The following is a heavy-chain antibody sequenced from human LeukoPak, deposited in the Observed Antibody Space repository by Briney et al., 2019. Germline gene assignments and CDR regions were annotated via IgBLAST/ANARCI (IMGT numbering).Heavy chain of an antibody. CDR2: IVVGSGNT. V-gene: IGHV1-58*02. J-gene: IGHJ4*02. D-gene: IGHD3-22*01. CDR1: GFTFTSSA. Sequence: SVKVSCKASGFTFTSSAMQWVRQARGQRLEWIGWIVVGSGNTNYAQKFQERVTITRDMSTSTAYMELSSLRSEDTAVYYCAADRYDSSGYYHFDYWGQGTLVTVPS. CDR3: AADRYDSSGYYHFDY.